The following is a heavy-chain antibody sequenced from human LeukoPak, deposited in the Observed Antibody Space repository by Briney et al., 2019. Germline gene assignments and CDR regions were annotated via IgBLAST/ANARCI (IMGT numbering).Heavy chain of an antibody. CDR1: GGSISSYY. CDR3: ARVWQQLSNAFDI. J-gene: IGHJ3*02. V-gene: IGHV4-59*12. Sequence: SETLSLTCTVSGGSISSYYWSWIRQPPGKGLEWIGYIYYSGSTNYNPSLKSRVTISVDKSKNQFSLKLSSVTAADTAVYYCARVWQQLSNAFDIWGQGTMVTVSS. D-gene: IGHD6-13*01. CDR2: IYYSGST.